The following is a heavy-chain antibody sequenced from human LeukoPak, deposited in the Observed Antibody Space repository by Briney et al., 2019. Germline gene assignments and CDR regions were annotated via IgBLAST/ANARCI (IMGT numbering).Heavy chain of an antibody. Sequence: GGSLRLSCAASGFKFSSFSMGWVRQAPGKGLEWLSYITSTSSATYYADSLQGRFTISRDNAKNSLYPQFNSLRADDTAVYYCARAIASYGDSAYWGQGTLVTVSS. V-gene: IGHV3-48*04. J-gene: IGHJ4*02. CDR3: ARAIASYGDSAY. CDR1: GFKFSSFS. CDR2: ITSTSSAT. D-gene: IGHD5-18*01.